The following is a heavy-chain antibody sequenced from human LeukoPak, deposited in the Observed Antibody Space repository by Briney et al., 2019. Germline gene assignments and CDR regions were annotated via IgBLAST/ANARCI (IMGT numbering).Heavy chain of an antibody. J-gene: IGHJ5*02. V-gene: IGHV4-30-4*08. CDR1: GGSISSGDYY. CDR2: IYYSGST. CDR3: ARARILRFLEWFNWFDP. D-gene: IGHD3-3*01. Sequence: SETLSLTCTVSGGSISSGDYYWSWIRQPPGKGLECIGFIYYSGSTYHNPSLKSRVTISVDTSKNQFSLRVSSVTGADTAVYYCARARILRFLEWFNWFDPWGQGTLVTVSS.